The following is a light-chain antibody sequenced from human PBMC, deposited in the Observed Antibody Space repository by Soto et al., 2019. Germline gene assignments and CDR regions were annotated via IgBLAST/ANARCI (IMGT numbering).Light chain of an antibody. Sequence: EIVMTQSPATLSVSPGERATLSCRASQSVSINLAWYQQNPGQAPRLLIYGASTRATGIPVRFSGSGSGTEFTLTISSLQSEDFAVYYCQQYSNWPSFGQGTKVDIK. V-gene: IGKV3-15*01. J-gene: IGKJ1*01. CDR3: QQYSNWPS. CDR1: QSVSIN. CDR2: GAS.